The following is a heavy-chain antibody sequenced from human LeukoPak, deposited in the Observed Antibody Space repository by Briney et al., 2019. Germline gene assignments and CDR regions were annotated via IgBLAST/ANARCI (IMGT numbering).Heavy chain of an antibody. J-gene: IGHJ4*02. Sequence: GGSLRLSCVASGFTVSSNYMSWVRQAPGKGLEWVAVIYSGGQTYYADSAKGRFTISRDSSKNTLYLQMNSLRAEDTAMYYCTRSYYYDSSGYRNDYWGQGTLVTVSS. CDR3: TRSYYYDSSGYRNDY. CDR1: GFTVSSNY. CDR2: IYSGGQT. V-gene: IGHV3-53*01. D-gene: IGHD3-22*01.